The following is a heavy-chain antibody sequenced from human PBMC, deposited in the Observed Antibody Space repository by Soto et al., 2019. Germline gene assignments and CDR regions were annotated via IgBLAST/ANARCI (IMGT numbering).Heavy chain of an antibody. J-gene: IGHJ5*01. D-gene: IGHD3-3*01. CDR1: GFAFSGHG. V-gene: IGHV3-33*01. Sequence: QVQLVESGGGVVQPGRSLRLSCAASGFAFSGHGMHWVRQAPGKGLEWLAVIVDGGSEDHYADSVRGRFTISRDNSKNILYLEMNNLRVEYTAVYYCARDDLYEDNGLDSWGQGTLVTVSP. CDR2: IVDGGSED. CDR3: ARDDLYEDNGLDS.